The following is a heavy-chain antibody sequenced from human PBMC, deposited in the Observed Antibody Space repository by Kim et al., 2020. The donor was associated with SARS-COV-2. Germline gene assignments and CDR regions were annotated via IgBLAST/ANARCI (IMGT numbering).Heavy chain of an antibody. V-gene: IGHV3-64D*06. Sequence: GGSLRLSCSASGFTFSSYAMHWVRQAPGKGLEYVSAISSNGGSTYYADSVKGRFTISRDNSKNTLYLQMSSLRAEDTAVYYCVKGGRFGELAGDYWGQGTLVTVSS. CDR3: VKGGRFGELAGDY. J-gene: IGHJ4*02. CDR2: ISSNGGST. D-gene: IGHD3-10*01. CDR1: GFTFSSYA.